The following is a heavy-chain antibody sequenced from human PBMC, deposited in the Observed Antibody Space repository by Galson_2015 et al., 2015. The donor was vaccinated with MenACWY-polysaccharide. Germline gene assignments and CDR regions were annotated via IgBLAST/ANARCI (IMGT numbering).Heavy chain of an antibody. Sequence: ATLSLTRTVSGCSISSSRWTWIRQPPGKGLEWIGYIYYTGTTKYNPSLTSRVTISVDTSKKYFSLKLSSVTTADTAVYYCAGLMAGSPFGWFDPWGQGTLVTVSS. J-gene: IGHJ5*02. V-gene: IGHV4-59*01. CDR2: IYYTGTT. CDR3: AGLMAGSPFGWFDP. CDR1: GCSISSSR. D-gene: IGHD6-19*01.